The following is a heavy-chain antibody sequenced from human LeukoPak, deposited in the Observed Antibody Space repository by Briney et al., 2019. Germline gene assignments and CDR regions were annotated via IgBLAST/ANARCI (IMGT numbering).Heavy chain of an antibody. CDR2: IYHSGST. Sequence: PSETLSLTCTVSGYSISGGYYWGWIRQPPGKGLEWIGSIYHSGSTYYNPSLKSRVTISVDTSKNQFSLKLSSVTAADTAVYYCAGGAYGDYAPGWAFDIWGQGTMVTVSS. J-gene: IGHJ3*02. CDR1: GYSISGGYY. V-gene: IGHV4-38-2*02. CDR3: AGGAYGDYAPGWAFDI. D-gene: IGHD4-17*01.